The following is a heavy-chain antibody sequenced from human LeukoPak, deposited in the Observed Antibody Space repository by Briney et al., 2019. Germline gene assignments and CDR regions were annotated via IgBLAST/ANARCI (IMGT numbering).Heavy chain of an antibody. CDR1: EFTLNKYK. CDR2: ISNTGSTI. J-gene: IGHJ2*01. V-gene: IGHV3-11*04. Sequence: GGSLRLSCAASEFTLNKYKMTWIRQAPGKGLEWISHISNTGSTIYYADSVKDRFTISMDNAKRSLFLEMKSLRAEDTAFYYFLKDFLTRSSFCLFVLWGRGTPGTVSS. D-gene: IGHD2/OR15-2a*01. CDR3: LKDFLTRSSFCLFVL.